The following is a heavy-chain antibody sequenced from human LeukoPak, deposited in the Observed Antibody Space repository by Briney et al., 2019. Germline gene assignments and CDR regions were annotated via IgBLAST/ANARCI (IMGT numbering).Heavy chain of an antibody. CDR1: GVSMSSYY. Sequence: SETLSLTCTVSGVSMSSYYWSWIRQPPGKGLEWIGYIYYSGSTNYNPSLKSRVTISVDTSKNQFTLKLSSVTAADTAVYYCARGRYGWLPFDYWGQGTLVTVSS. V-gene: IGHV4-59*01. J-gene: IGHJ4*02. CDR2: IYYSGST. CDR3: ARGRYGWLPFDY. D-gene: IGHD3-16*01.